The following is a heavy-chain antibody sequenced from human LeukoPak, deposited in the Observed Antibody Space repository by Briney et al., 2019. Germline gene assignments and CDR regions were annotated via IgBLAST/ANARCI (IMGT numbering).Heavy chain of an antibody. CDR1: GFTFSSYS. CDR3: ARAPFGGVTFDP. V-gene: IGHV3-21*01. J-gene: IGHJ5*02. D-gene: IGHD2-8*02. CDR2: ISSSSSYI. Sequence: GGSLRLSCAASGFTFSSYSMNWVRQAPGKGLEWVSSISSSSSYIYYADSVKGRFTTSRDNAKNSLYLQMNSLRAEDTAVYYCARAPFGGVTFDPWGQGTLVTVSS.